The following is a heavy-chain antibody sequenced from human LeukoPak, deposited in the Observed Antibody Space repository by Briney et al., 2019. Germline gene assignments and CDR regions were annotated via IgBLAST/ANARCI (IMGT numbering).Heavy chain of an antibody. V-gene: IGHV3-33*08. CDR3: ARDLEDSSPFGAFDM. CDR1: GGSMNTYF. J-gene: IGHJ3*02. Sequence: LSLTCTVSGGSMNTYFWSWIRQPPGKGLEWVAAIWFDGIRKYYADSVKGRLTISRDNSKNTLYLQMNSLRAEDTAVYYCARDLEDSSPFGAFDMWGQGTMVTVSS. D-gene: IGHD3-22*01. CDR2: IWFDGIRK.